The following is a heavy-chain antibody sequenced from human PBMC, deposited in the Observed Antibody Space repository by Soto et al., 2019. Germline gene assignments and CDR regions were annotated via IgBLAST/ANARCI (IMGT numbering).Heavy chain of an antibody. Sequence: GWARRLSGSASGFTISSYAMHWVRQAPGKGLEYVSAIGSNGGSTYYADSVKGRITFSRENPKNTLYLQMISLRAENTAVYFCVKAPGSSRFYYYYYGMDVWGQANTVTV. D-gene: IGHD6-13*01. V-gene: IGHV3-64D*08. J-gene: IGHJ6*02. CDR2: IGSNGGST. CDR3: VKAPGSSRFYYYYYGMDV. CDR1: GFTISSYA.